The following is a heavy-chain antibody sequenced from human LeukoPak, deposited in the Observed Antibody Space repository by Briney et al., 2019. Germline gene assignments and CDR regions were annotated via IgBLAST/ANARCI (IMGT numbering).Heavy chain of an antibody. J-gene: IGHJ2*01. D-gene: IGHD3-9*01. CDR3: ARDDWGDYWYFDL. CDR2: INPNSGGT. CDR1: GYTFTGYY. Sequence: ASVKVSCKASGYTFTGYYMHWVRQAHGQGLEWMGRINPNSGGTNYAQKFQGRVTMTRDTSISTAYMELSRLRSDDTAVYYCARDDWGDYWYFDLWGRGTLVTVSS. V-gene: IGHV1-2*06.